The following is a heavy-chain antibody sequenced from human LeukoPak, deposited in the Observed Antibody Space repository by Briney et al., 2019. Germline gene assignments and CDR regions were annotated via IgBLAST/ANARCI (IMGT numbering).Heavy chain of an antibody. CDR3: ARGGTVYDYYDSSGYLAFDI. J-gene: IGHJ3*02. Sequence: SETLSLTCAVYGGSFSGYYWSWIRQPPGKGLEWIGEINHSGSTNYNPSLKSRVTISVDTSKNQFSLKLSSVTAADTAVYYCARGGTVYDYYDSSGYLAFDIWGQGTMVTVSS. V-gene: IGHV4-34*01. CDR1: GGSFSGYY. D-gene: IGHD3-22*01. CDR2: INHSGST.